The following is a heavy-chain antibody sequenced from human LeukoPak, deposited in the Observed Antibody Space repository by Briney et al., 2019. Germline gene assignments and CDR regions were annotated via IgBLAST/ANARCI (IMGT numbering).Heavy chain of an antibody. J-gene: IGHJ4*02. CDR1: GGSISSSSYY. CDR3: ARPTMPYYYGSGSYDY. D-gene: IGHD3-10*01. Sequence: SETLSLTCTVSGGSISSSSYYWGWTRQPPGKGLEWIGSIYYSGSTYYNPSLKSRVTISVDTSKNQFSLKLSSVAAADTAVYYCARPTMPYYYGSGSYDYWGQGTLVTVSS. CDR2: IYYSGST. V-gene: IGHV4-39*01.